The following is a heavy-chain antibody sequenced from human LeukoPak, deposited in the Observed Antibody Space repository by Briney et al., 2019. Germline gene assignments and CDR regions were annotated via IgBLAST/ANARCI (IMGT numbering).Heavy chain of an antibody. CDR2: INPNSGGT. CDR3: AREGVAAASETIDY. J-gene: IGHJ4*02. D-gene: IGHD6-13*01. Sequence: ASVKVSCKASGYTFTGYYMHWVRQAPGQGLEWMGWINPNSGGTNYAQKFQGRVTMTRDTSISTAYMELSRLRSDDTAVYYCAREGVAAASETIDYWGQGTQVTVSS. V-gene: IGHV1-2*02. CDR1: GYTFTGYY.